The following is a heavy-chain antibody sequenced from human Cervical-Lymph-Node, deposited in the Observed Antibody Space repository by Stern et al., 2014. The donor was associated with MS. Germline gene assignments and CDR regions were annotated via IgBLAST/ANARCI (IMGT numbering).Heavy chain of an antibody. CDR2: INGDGRTT. D-gene: IGHD4-17*01. CDR1: GFTFSSYW. J-gene: IGHJ5*02. V-gene: IGHV3-74*02. Sequence: VQLVQSGGGLVQPGGSLRLSCVASGFTFSSYWMHWVRQAPGKGLVWVSRINGDGRTTNYADSVKGRFTISRDNAKNTLYLQMNSLRADDTAVYYCASRLRAPETTTWGQGTLVTVSS. CDR3: ASRLRAPETTT.